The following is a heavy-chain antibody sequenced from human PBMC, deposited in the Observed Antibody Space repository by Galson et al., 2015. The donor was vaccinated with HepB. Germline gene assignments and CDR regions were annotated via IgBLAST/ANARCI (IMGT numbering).Heavy chain of an antibody. Sequence: SVKVSCKASGYTFTSYGISWVRQAPGQGLEWMGWISAYNGNTNYAQKLQGRVTMTTDTSTSTAYMELRSLRSDDTAVYYCAREYGGNSLLPKDYWGQGTLVTVSS. CDR3: AREYGGNSLLPKDY. J-gene: IGHJ4*02. CDR2: ISAYNGNT. D-gene: IGHD4-23*01. CDR1: GYTFTSYG. V-gene: IGHV1-18*04.